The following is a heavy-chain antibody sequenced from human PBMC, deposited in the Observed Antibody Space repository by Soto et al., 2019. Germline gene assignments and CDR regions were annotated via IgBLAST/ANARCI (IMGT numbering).Heavy chain of an antibody. CDR3: AKTATSRPIFTRIDS. J-gene: IGHJ4*02. V-gene: IGHV3-23*01. D-gene: IGHD6-6*01. CDR2: ISGSGSNT. Sequence: EVQLLESGGGLVQPGGSLRLSCATSGFTFSNYAMSWVRQAPGKGLEWVSAISGSGSNTYYADSVKGRFTVSRDNSKNTLYLQMNSLRAEDAAVYYCAKTATSRPIFTRIDSWGQGTLVTVSS. CDR1: GFTFSNYA.